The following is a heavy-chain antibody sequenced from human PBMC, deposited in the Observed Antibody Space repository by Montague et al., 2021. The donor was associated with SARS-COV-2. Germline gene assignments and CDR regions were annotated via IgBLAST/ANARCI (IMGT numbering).Heavy chain of an antibody. D-gene: IGHD5-12*01. CDR1: GDSIIRTDC. V-gene: IGHV4-4*02. CDR2: IYDSRNT. CDR3: VRPGGYHNRPAL. Sequence: SETLSLTCAVSGDSIIRTDCWSWVRQPPGKGLEWIGEIYDSRNTNYNQPPKSRVTITVDMSTNQHSLELSSATAAATAVYYCVRPGGYHNRPALWGQGTLVTVSS. J-gene: IGHJ4*02.